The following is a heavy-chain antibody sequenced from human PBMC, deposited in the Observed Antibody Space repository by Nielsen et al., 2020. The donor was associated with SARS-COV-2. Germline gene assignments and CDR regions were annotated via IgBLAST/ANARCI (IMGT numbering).Heavy chain of an antibody. Sequence: SVKVSCKASGGTFSSYAISWVRQAPGQGLEWMGGIIPIFGTANYAQKFQGRVTITADESTSTAYMELSSLRSEDTAVYYCARVPAASLHGEFYYYYMDVWGKVTTVTVSS. V-gene: IGHV1-69*13. CDR2: IIPIFGTA. CDR3: ARVPAASLHGEFYYYYMDV. D-gene: IGHD4-17*01. CDR1: GGTFSSYA. J-gene: IGHJ6*03.